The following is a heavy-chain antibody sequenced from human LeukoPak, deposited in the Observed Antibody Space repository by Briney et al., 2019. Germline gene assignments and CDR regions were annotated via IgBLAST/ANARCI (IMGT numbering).Heavy chain of an antibody. CDR2: IYYSGST. CDR1: GGSISSYY. V-gene: IGHV4-59*01. Sequence: PSETLSLTCTVSGGSISSYYWSWIRQPPGKGLEWIGYIYYSGSTNYNPSLKSRVTISVDTSKNQFSLKLSSVTAADTAVYYCARERGIVVVPAANQYYYMDVWGKGTTVTVSS. D-gene: IGHD2-2*01. J-gene: IGHJ6*03. CDR3: ARERGIVVVPAANQYYYMDV.